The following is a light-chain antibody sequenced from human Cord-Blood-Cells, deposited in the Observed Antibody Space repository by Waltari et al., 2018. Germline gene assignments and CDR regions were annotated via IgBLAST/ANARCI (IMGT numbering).Light chain of an antibody. CDR1: SSDVCGYNY. Sequence: QSALTQPASVSWSPGQSITLSCTGTSSDVCGYNYVSWYQHHPGKAPKLMIYDVSNRPYGVSNRFSGSKSGNTASLTISGLQAEDEADYYCSSYTSSSTWVFGGGTKLTVL. J-gene: IGLJ3*02. CDR3: SSYTSSSTWV. V-gene: IGLV2-14*03. CDR2: DVS.